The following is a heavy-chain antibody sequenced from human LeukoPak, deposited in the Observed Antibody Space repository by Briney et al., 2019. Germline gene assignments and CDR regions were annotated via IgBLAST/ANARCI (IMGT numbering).Heavy chain of an antibody. V-gene: IGHV4-34*01. CDR2: INHSAST. D-gene: IGHD3-3*01. Sequence: SETLSLTCAVYGGSFSGYYWSWIRQPPGKGLEWIGEINHSASTNYNPSLKSRVTISVDTSKNQFSLKLSSVTAADTAVYYCASGRRLTIHYWGQGTLVTVSS. CDR3: ASGRRLTIHY. J-gene: IGHJ4*02. CDR1: GGSFSGYY.